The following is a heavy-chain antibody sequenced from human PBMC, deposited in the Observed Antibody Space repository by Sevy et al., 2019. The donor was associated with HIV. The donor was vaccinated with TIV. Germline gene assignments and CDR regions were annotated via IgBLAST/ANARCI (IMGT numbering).Heavy chain of an antibody. CDR3: ARDLPPSATTVAHFDN. CDR1: GFIFSSYE. J-gene: IGHJ4*02. D-gene: IGHD4-4*01. CDR2: ISNSGSAL. Sequence: GGSLRLSCAASGFIFSSYEMNWVRQAPGKGLEWISYISNSGSALYYSYSVKGRFTISGDNAKNSLYLQMNSLRAEDTAVYYCARDLPPSATTVAHFDNWGQGTLVTVSS. V-gene: IGHV3-48*03.